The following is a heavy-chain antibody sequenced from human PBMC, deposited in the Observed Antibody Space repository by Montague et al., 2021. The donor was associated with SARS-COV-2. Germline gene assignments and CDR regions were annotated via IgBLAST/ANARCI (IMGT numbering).Heavy chain of an antibody. CDR1: GGSISSYY. J-gene: IGHJ4*02. Sequence: SETLSLTCTVSGGSISSYYWSWIRQPPGKGLEWIGYIHYSGSTNYNPPLKSRVTISVDTSKNQFSLKLSSVTAADTAVYYCATLPSSITIFGVVQGYYFDDWGQGTLVPVSS. D-gene: IGHD3-3*01. CDR2: IHYSGST. CDR3: ATLPSSITIFGVVQGYYFDD. V-gene: IGHV4-59*08.